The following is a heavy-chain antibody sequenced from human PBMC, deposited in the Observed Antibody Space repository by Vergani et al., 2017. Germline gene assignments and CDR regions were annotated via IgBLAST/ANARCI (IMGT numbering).Heavy chain of an antibody. CDR1: GGTFSSYT. J-gene: IGHJ6*02. D-gene: IGHD2-2*01. Sequence: QVQLVQSGAEVKKPGSSVKVSCKASGGTFSSYTISWVRQAPGQGLEWMGRIIPILGIANYAQKFQGRVTITADKSTSTAYMELRSRRSEDTAVYYCARGGIVVVPAAMSSYYDYGMEVWGQGTTVTVSS. CDR3: ARGGIVVVPAAMSSYYDYGMEV. V-gene: IGHV1-69*02. CDR2: IIPILGIA.